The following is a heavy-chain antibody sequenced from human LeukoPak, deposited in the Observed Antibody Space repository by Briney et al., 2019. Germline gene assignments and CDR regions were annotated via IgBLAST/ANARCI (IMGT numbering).Heavy chain of an antibody. CDR1: GFTFSSYW. CDR2: ISGSGGST. CDR3: ATDPDSSGYYYPIFDY. J-gene: IGHJ4*02. V-gene: IGHV3-23*01. Sequence: GGSLRLSCAASGFTFSSYWMNWARQAPGKGLEWVSAISGSGGSTYYADSVKGRFTISRDNSKNTLYLQINSLRAEDTAVYYCATDPDSSGYYYPIFDYWGQGTLVTVSS. D-gene: IGHD3-22*01.